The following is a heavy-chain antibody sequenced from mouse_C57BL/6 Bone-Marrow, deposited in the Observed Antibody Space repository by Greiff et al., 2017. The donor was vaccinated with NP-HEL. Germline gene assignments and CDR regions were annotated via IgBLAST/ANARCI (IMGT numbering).Heavy chain of an antibody. J-gene: IGHJ1*03. CDR1: GFSLSTSGMG. Sequence: QVTLKVSGPGILQSSQSLSLTCSFSGFSLSTSGMGVSWIRQPSGRGLEWLAHIYWDDDKRYNPSLKSRLTISKDTSRNQVFLKITSVDTADTATSYCARRERFYGSGPYWYFDVWATGTTVTVSS. CDR3: ARRERFYGSGPYWYFDV. D-gene: IGHD1-1*01. V-gene: IGHV8-12*01. CDR2: IYWDDDK.